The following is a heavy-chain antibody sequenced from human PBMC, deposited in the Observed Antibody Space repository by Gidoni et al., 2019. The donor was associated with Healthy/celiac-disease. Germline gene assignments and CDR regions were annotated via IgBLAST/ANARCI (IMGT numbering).Heavy chain of an antibody. V-gene: IGHV3-48*01. Sequence: EVQLVESGGGLVQPGGSLRLSCAASGFTFSSYSMNWVRQAPGKGLEWVSYISSSSSTIYYADSVKGRFTISRDNAKNSLYLQMNSLRAEDTAVYYCARDRLRKGGQPDYWGQGTLVTVSS. CDR3: ARDRLRKGGQPDY. CDR2: ISSSSSTI. CDR1: GFTFSSYS. J-gene: IGHJ4*02. D-gene: IGHD1-1*01.